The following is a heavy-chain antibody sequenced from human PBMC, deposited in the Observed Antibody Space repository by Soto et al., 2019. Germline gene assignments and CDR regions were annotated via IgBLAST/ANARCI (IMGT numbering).Heavy chain of an antibody. CDR2: MNPNSGNT. Sequence: GASVKVSCKASGYTFTSYDINWVRQATGQGLEWMGWMNPNSGNTGYAQKFQGRVTMTRNTSISTAYMELSSLRSEDTAVYYCANFWSGYPRPGYYGMDVCGQGTTVTVSS. D-gene: IGHD3-3*01. CDR3: ANFWSGYPRPGYYGMDV. V-gene: IGHV1-8*01. CDR1: GYTFTSYD. J-gene: IGHJ6*02.